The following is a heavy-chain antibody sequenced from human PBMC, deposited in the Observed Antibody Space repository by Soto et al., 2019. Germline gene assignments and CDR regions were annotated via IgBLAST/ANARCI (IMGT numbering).Heavy chain of an antibody. CDR3: ARTVEIPYYHGMDV. CDR2: IIPIFGSP. V-gene: IGHV1-69*01. Sequence: QVRLVQSGAEVKKPGSSVRVSCKASGGTLRSHAINWVRQAPGQGLEWMGGIIPIFGSPNYAQKFQGRVTLTADESSITAYMELSSLRSEDTAVYYCARTVEIPYYHGMDVWGQGTTVTVSS. J-gene: IGHJ6*02. D-gene: IGHD4-4*01. CDR1: GGTLRSHA.